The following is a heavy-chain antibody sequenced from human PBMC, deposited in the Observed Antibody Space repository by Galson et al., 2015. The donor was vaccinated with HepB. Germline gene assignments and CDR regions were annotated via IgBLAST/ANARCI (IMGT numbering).Heavy chain of an antibody. V-gene: IGHV3-66*01. D-gene: IGHD6-19*01. CDR3: ARVTRKAVTATGAFDI. J-gene: IGHJ3*02. Sequence: SLRLSCAASGFIVNIHYMNWVRQAPGKGLEWVSLIYPGGGTFSADSVKGRFTISRDNSKNTLYLQMNSLRPEDTAVYYCARVTRKAVTATGAFDIWGQGTMVTVSS. CDR2: IYPGGGT. CDR1: GFIVNIHY.